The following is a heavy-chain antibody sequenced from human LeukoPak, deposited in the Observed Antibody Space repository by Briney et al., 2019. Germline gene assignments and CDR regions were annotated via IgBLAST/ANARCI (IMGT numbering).Heavy chain of an antibody. CDR2: INHSGST. Sequence: NPSETLSLTCAAYGGSFSGYYWSWIRQPPGKGLEWIGEINHSGSTNYNPSLKSRVTISVDTSKNQFSLKLSSVTAADTAVYYCARRWTYYYGSGSYYRYWGQGTLVTVSS. CDR1: GGSFSGYY. CDR3: ARRWTYYYGSGSYYRY. J-gene: IGHJ4*02. V-gene: IGHV4-34*01. D-gene: IGHD3-10*01.